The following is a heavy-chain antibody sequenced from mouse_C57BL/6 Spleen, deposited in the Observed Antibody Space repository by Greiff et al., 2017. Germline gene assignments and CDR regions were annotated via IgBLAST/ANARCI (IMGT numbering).Heavy chain of an antibody. J-gene: IGHJ2*01. Sequence: QVQLQQSGAELVRPGASVKLSCKASGYTFTDYYINWVKQRPGQGLEWIARIYPGSGNTYYNEKFKGKATLTAEKSSSTAYMQLSSLTSEDSAVYFCARSGTFDYWGQGTTLTVSS. D-gene: IGHD3-3*01. V-gene: IGHV1-76*01. CDR1: GYTFTDYY. CDR3: ARSGTFDY. CDR2: IYPGSGNT.